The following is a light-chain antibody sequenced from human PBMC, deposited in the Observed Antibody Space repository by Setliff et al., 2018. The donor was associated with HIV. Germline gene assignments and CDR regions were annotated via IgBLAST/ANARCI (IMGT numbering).Light chain of an antibody. CDR3: GSSTPANTWV. J-gene: IGLJ1*01. CDR2: EVS. V-gene: IGLV2-14*01. CDR1: IDPYNS. Sequence: QSVLTQPASVSGSPGQSITVSCTDIDPYNSVSWYQQLPGKAPKLILYEVSVRPSGISHRFAGSKSDNTASLTISGLEAEDEGSYYCGSSTPANTWVFGSGTKVTVL.